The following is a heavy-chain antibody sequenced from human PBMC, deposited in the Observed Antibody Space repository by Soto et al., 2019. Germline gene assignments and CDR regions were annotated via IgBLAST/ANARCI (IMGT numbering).Heavy chain of an antibody. J-gene: IGHJ4*02. V-gene: IGHV5-51*01. Sequence: GGSLKISCKGSGYNFSGFWIARVRQMPGKGLELMGIIYPSDSDTRYRPSVQGQVTISADKSISSAYLQWSSLRASDTAMYYCARGGVSTRTFDYWGQGTPVTVSS. D-gene: IGHD3-3*01. CDR3: ARGGVSTRTFDY. CDR1: GYNFSGFW. CDR2: IYPSDSDT.